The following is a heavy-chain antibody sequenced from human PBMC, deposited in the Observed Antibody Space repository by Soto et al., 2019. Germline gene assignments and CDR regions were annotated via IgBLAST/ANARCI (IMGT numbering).Heavy chain of an antibody. Sequence: EVQLVESGGGLVQPGGSLRLSCAASGFTVSSNYMSWVRQAPGKGLEWVSVIYSGGSTYYADSVKGRFTISRHNSKNTLYLQRNRLRAEDTAVYYGARSRGSYDPDYYYYGMDVWGQGTTVTVSS. CDR1: GFTVSSNY. CDR2: IYSGGST. V-gene: IGHV3-53*04. J-gene: IGHJ6*02. CDR3: ARSRGSYDPDYYYYGMDV. D-gene: IGHD1-26*01.